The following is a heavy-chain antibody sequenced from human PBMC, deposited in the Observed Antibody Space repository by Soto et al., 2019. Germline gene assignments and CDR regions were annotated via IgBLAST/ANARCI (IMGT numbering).Heavy chain of an antibody. J-gene: IGHJ6*02. V-gene: IGHV4-30-4*01. CDR2: IYYSGST. CDR3: ARGGAARQRNYYYYGMDV. Sequence: SETLSLTCTVSGGSISSGDYYWSWIRQPPGKSLEWIGYIYYSGSTYYNPSLKSRVTISVDTSKNQFSLKLSSVTAADTAVYYCARGGAARQRNYYYYGMDVWGQGTTVTVSS. CDR1: GGSISSGDYY. D-gene: IGHD6-6*01.